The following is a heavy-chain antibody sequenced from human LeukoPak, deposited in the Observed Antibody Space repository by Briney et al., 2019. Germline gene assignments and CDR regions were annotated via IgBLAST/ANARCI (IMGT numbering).Heavy chain of an antibody. Sequence: GGSLRLSCAASGFTFSSYAMSWVRQAPGKGLEWVSAISGSRGSTYYADSVKGRFSISRDNAKNSLYLQMNSLRAEDTAVYYCARDVPTYYYGSGSDLIDYWGQGTLVTVSS. CDR3: ARDVPTYYYGSGSDLIDY. CDR1: GFTFSSYA. J-gene: IGHJ4*02. V-gene: IGHV3-23*01. CDR2: ISGSRGST. D-gene: IGHD3-10*01.